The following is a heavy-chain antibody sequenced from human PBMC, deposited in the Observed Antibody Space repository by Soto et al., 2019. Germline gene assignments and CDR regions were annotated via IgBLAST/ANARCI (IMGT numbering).Heavy chain of an antibody. CDR3: ARVSGSYYYGMDV. CDR2: IYHSGST. J-gene: IGHJ6*02. V-gene: IGHV4-4*02. D-gene: IGHD1-26*01. CDR1: GGSISSIDW. Sequence: QVQLRESGPGLVKPSGTLSLTCAVSGGSISSIDWWSWVRQPPGKGLEWIGEIYHSGSTNYNPSLKSRVTISVDKSKNQFSLKLSSVTAADTAVYYCARVSGSYYYGMDVWGQGTTVTVSS.